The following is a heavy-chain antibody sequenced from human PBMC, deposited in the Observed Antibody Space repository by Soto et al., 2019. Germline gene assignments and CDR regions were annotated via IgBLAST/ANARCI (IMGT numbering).Heavy chain of an antibody. J-gene: IGHJ3*02. D-gene: IGHD1-26*01. V-gene: IGHV4-59*01. CDR3: ARRGTRGGSYWGNAFDI. CDR2: IYYSGST. CDR1: GGSISSYY. Sequence: SETLSLTCTVSGGSISSYYWSWIRQPPGKGLEWIGYIYYSGSTNYNPSLKSRVTISVDTSKNQFSLKLSSVTAADTAVYYCARRGTRGGSYWGNAFDIWGQGTMVTVSS.